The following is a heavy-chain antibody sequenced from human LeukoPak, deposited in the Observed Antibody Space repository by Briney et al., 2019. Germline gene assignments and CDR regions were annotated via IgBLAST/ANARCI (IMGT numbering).Heavy chain of an antibody. CDR1: GFTFSSSA. CDR2: ISNNGGYT. V-gene: IGHV3-23*01. CDR3: AKQLGYCSDGSCYFPY. Sequence: GGSLRPSCAASGFTFSSSAMSWVRQAPGKGLEWVSAISNNGGYTYYADSVQGRFTISRDNSKSTLCLQMNSLRAEDTAVYYCAKQLGYCSDGSCYFPYWGQGTLVTVSS. J-gene: IGHJ4*02. D-gene: IGHD2-15*01.